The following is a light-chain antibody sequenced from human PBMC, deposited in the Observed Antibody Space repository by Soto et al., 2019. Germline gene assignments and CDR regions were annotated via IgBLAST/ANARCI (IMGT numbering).Light chain of an antibody. Sequence: EIILTQSPATLSLSPGDRATLSCRASQSVSHYLAWYQQKPGQAPRLLIYDVSNRATGIPARFSGSGSGTAFTLTISSLEPEDLAVYFCQQRSEWPLCTFGQGTKLEIK. CDR2: DVS. CDR1: QSVSHY. J-gene: IGKJ2*02. V-gene: IGKV3-11*01. CDR3: QQRSEWPLCT.